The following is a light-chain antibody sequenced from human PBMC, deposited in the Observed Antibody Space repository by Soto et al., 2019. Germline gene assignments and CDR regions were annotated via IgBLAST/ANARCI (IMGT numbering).Light chain of an antibody. CDR1: QSISSY. J-gene: IGKJ4*01. CDR3: QQSYSTPCT. Sequence: DIQMTQSPSSLSASVGDRVTITCRASQSISSYLNWYQQKPGKAPKLLIYAASSLQSGVPSRFSGSGSGTDFTLTISSLQPEAVATYYCQQSYSTPCTFGGGTKVEIK. V-gene: IGKV1-39*01. CDR2: AAS.